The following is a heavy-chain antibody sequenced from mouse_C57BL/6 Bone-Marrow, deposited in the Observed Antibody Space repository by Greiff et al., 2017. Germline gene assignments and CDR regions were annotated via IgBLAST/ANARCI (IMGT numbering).Heavy chain of an antibody. D-gene: IGHD2-3*01. CDR3: ASDGYSWYFDV. CDR2: IHPNSGST. Sequence: QVQLQQPGAELVKPGASVKLSCKASGYTFTSYWMHWVKQRPGQGLEWIGMIHPNSGSTNYNEKFKSKATLTVYKSSSTAYMQLISLTSDDSAVYYCASDGYSWYFDVWGTGTTVNVSS. J-gene: IGHJ1*03. CDR1: GYTFTSYW. V-gene: IGHV1-64*01.